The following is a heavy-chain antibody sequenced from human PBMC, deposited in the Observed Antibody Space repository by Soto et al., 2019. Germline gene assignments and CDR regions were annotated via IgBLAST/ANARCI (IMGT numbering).Heavy chain of an antibody. V-gene: IGHV3-23*01. CDR1: GFTPTTTP. CDR2: ISGTASRT. Sequence: EVQLLESGGGLVLPWGSLRLSCAGSGFTPTTTPLSWVRQPPGKGLEWVTTISGTASRTYYVDSVKGRFFISRDNSKKTVTLQMNNLTLEDTAVYYWATSFRYFDNGGQGTRVTVSS. CDR3: ATSFRYFDN. J-gene: IGHJ4*02. D-gene: IGHD3-9*01.